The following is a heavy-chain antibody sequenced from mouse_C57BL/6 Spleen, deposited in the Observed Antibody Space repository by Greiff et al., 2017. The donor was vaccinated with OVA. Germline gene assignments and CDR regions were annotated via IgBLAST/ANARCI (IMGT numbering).Heavy chain of an antibody. V-gene: IGHV5-9*01. CDR2: ISGGGGNT. J-gene: IGHJ4*01. CDR3: AREGNGYHAMDY. CDR1: GFTFSSYT. Sequence: EVKLMESGGGLVKPGGSLKLSCAASGFTFSSYTMSWVRQTPEKRLEWVATISGGGGNTYYPDSVKGRFTISRDNAKNTLYLQMSSLRSEDTALYYCAREGNGYHAMDYWGQGTSVTVAS.